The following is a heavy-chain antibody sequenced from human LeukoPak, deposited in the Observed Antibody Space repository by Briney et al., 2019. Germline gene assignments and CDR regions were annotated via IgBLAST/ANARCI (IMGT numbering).Heavy chain of an antibody. J-gene: IGHJ3*02. Sequence: ASVKVSCKASGYTFTGYYMHWVRQAPGQGLEWMGRINPNSGGTNYAQKFQGRVTMTRDTSTSTAYMELSRLRSDDTAVYYCAYQLGRGAFDIWGQGTMVTVSS. V-gene: IGHV1-2*06. D-gene: IGHD1-1*01. CDR3: AYQLGRGAFDI. CDR1: GYTFTGYY. CDR2: INPNSGGT.